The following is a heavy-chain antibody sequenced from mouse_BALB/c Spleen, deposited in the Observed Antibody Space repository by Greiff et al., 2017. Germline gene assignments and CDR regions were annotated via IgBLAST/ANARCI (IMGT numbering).Heavy chain of an antibody. CDR3: ARRRHVGRLFAY. V-gene: IGHV3-2*02. Sequence: EVQLVESGPGLVKPSQSLSLSCTASGYSFTSDYVWYWIRQFPGNKLERMGYITYSGSTSYNPYLKSRISITRDTSKNQFFLQLNSVTTEDTATYYCARRRHVGRLFAYWGQGTLVTVSA. D-gene: IGHD3-2*01. CDR2: ITYSGST. CDR1: GYSFTSDYV. J-gene: IGHJ3*01.